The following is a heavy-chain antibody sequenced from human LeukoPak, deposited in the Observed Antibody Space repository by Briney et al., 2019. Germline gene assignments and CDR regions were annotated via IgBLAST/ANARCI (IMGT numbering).Heavy chain of an antibody. CDR3: AKCRLDLDY. CDR2: INTDGTTT. Sequence: PGGSLRLSCAASGFTFRTYWMHWVRQAPGKGLVWVSGINTDGTTTRYADSVKGRFSISRDNARNTLYLQMNSLRAEDTAVYYCAKCRLDLDYWAQGTLVTVSS. CDR1: GFTFRTYW. V-gene: IGHV3-74*01. D-gene: IGHD6-19*01. J-gene: IGHJ4*02.